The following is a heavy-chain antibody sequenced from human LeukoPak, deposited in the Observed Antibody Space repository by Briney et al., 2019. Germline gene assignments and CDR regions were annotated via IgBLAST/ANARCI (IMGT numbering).Heavy chain of an antibody. J-gene: IGHJ2*01. CDR1: GGSISSYY. D-gene: IGHD4-11*01. CDR2: IHYSGST. V-gene: IGHV4-59*01. CDR3: AGYGNYWDWYFDL. Sequence: SETLPLTCTVSGGSISSYYWSWIRQPPGKGLEWIGYIHYSGSTNHNPSLKSRVTISIDTSKNQISLRLTSVTAADTAVYYCAGYGNYWDWYFDLWGRGTLVTVSS.